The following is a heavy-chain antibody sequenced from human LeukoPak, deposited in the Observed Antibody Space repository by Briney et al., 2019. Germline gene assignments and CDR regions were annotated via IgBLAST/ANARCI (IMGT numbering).Heavy chain of an antibody. Sequence: SETLSLTCTVSGGSISNSCWSWIRQPAGKGLEWIGRIYSDGGTDYSPSLKSRVTMSVDTSKNQFSLKLRSLTAADTAVYYCARGWGMATGESFDYWGLGNLVTVSS. V-gene: IGHV4-4*07. CDR1: GGSISNSC. CDR3: ARGWGMATGESFDY. J-gene: IGHJ4*02. CDR2: IYSDGGT. D-gene: IGHD5-24*01.